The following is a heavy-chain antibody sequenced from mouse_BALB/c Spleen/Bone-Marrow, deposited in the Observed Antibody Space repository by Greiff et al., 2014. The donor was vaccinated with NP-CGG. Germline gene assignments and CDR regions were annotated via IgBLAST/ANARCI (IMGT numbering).Heavy chain of an antibody. D-gene: IGHD2-4*01. CDR1: DISITTGNYR. Sequence: DVQLQESGPGLVKPSQTVSLTCTVTDISITTGNYRWSWIRQFPGNKLEWIGYIYYSGTITYNPSLTSRTTITRDTSKNQFFLEMNSVTAEDTATYYCARGAMITTGYFDYWGQGTTLTVSS. V-gene: IGHV3-5*02. CDR2: IYYSGTI. J-gene: IGHJ2*01. CDR3: ARGAMITTGYFDY.